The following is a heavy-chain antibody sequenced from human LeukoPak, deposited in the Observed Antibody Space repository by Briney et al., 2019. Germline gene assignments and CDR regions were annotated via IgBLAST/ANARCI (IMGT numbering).Heavy chain of an antibody. CDR1: GGSISSSNW. CDR3: ARGLGARGFWSGYPYYYYGMDV. CDR2: INHSGST. D-gene: IGHD3-3*01. V-gene: IGHV4-4*02. J-gene: IGHJ6*02. Sequence: SETLSLTCAVSGGSISSSNWWSWVRQPPGKGLEWIGEINHSGSTNYNPSLKSRVTISVDTSKNQFSLKLSSVTAADTAVYYCARGLGARGFWSGYPYYYYGMDVWGQGTTVTVSS.